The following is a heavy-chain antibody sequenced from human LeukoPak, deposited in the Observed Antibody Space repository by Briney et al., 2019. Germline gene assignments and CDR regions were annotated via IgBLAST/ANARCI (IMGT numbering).Heavy chain of an antibody. Sequence: SGGSLRLSCAASGFTFSSYSMNWVRQAPGKGLEWVSSISSSSSYIYYADSVKGRFTISRDNAKNSLYLQMNSLRAEDTAVYYCAREGGKLAAAGNLDYWGQGTLVTVSS. CDR1: GFTFSSYS. J-gene: IGHJ4*02. CDR3: AREGGKLAAAGNLDY. D-gene: IGHD6-13*01. CDR2: ISSSSSYI. V-gene: IGHV3-21*01.